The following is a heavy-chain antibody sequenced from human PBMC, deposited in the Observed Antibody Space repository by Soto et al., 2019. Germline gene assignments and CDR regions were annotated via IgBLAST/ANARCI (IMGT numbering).Heavy chain of an antibody. CDR3: ARTGYSSGFYYFDH. CDR2: IYNSGNT. CDR1: GGSITSYY. D-gene: IGHD6-19*01. J-gene: IGHJ4*02. V-gene: IGHV4-59*01. Sequence: SETLSLTCTVSGGSITSYYWSWIRQPPGKGLEWIGYIYNSGNTNYNPSLKSRVTISVDTSKNQFSLKLSSVTAADTAVYYCARTGYSSGFYYFDHWGQGTLVTVSS.